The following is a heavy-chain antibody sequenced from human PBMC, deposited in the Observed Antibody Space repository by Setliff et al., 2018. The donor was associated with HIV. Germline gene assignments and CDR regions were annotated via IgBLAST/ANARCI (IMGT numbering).Heavy chain of an antibody. J-gene: IGHJ5*02. D-gene: IGHD2-2*01. Sequence: SETLSLTCAVYSGSLTGYYWSWIRQAPGKGLQWIGFIYNSVTTNYNPPLKSRATISLDTSKNQFSLKLTSVTAADTAAYYCARGGTSSNWFGPWGQGTLVTVSS. CDR2: IYNSVTT. CDR1: SGSLTGYY. CDR3: ARGGTSSNWFGP. V-gene: IGHV4-59*01.